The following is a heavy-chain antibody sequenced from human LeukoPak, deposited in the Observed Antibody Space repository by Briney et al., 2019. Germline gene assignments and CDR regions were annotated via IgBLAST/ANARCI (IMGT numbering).Heavy chain of an antibody. CDR3: ARLYYDILTGYYTVENWFDP. CDR2: INPNSGGT. D-gene: IGHD3-9*01. Sequence: ASVKVSCKASGYTFTGYYMHWVRQAPGQGLEWMGWINPNSGGTNYAQKFQGRVTMTRDTSISTAYVELSRLRSDDTAVYYCARLYYDILTGYYTVENWFDPWGQGTLVTVSS. CDR1: GYTFTGYY. J-gene: IGHJ5*02. V-gene: IGHV1-2*02.